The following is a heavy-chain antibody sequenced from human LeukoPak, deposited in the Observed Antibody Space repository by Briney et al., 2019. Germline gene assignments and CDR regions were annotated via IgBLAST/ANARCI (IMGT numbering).Heavy chain of an antibody. CDR2: ISTSGRAT. CDR1: GFAFSTYA. V-gene: IGHV3-23*01. CDR3: AKARGSSVYEQFDY. Sequence: GGSLRLSCAASGFAFSTYAMTWVRQAPEKGLQWASTISTSGRATYYADSVEGRFTISRDNSKNTLYLQMNSLRADDTAVYYCAKARGSSVYEQFDYWGQGTQVTVSP. J-gene: IGHJ4*02. D-gene: IGHD5/OR15-5a*01.